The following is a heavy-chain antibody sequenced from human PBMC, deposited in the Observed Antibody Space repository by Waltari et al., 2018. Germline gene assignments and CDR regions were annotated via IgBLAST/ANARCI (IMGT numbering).Heavy chain of an antibody. J-gene: IGHJ6*04. CDR3: ARGHYYSKDV. CDR2: IDNGDGSGT. Sequence: EVQLVESGGGLVQPGGSLRLSCEASAFIFSTYWMHWVRQGPGKGLVWGSRIDNGDGSGTSYADSVKGRFTISKDNAKNTLYLQMNGLGAEETGVYYCARGHYYSKDVWGTGTTVTVSS. CDR1: AFIFSTYW. V-gene: IGHV3-74*01.